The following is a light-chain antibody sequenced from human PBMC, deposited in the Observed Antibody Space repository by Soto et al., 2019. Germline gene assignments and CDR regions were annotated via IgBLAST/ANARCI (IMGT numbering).Light chain of an antibody. V-gene: IGLV2-8*01. CDR1: SSDVGGYDY. CDR3: SSYAGSNNVV. Sequence: QSALTQPPSASGSPGQSVTISCTGTSSDVGGYDYVSWYQHHPGKAPKVMIYEVTKRPSGVPDRFSGSKSGNTASLTVSGLQAEDEAEYFCSSYAGSNNVVFGGGTKVTVL. J-gene: IGLJ2*01. CDR2: EVT.